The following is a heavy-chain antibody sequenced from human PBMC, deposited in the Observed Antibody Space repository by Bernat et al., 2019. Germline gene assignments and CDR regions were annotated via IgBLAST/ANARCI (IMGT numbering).Heavy chain of an antibody. CDR3: ARKSIPAAMPGGKRKPTPFDI. J-gene: IGHJ3*02. D-gene: IGHD2-2*01. CDR2: INHSGST. V-gene: IGHV4-34*01. Sequence: QVQLQESGPGLVKPSETLSLTCAVYGGSFSGYYWSWIRQPPGKGLEWIGEINHSGSTNYNPSLKSRVTISVDTSKNQFSLKLSSVTAADTAVYYCARKSIPAAMPGGKRKPTPFDIWGQGTMVTVSS. CDR1: GGSFSGYY.